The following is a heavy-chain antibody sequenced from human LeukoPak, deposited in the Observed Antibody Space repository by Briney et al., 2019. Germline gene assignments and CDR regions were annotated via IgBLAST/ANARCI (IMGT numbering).Heavy chain of an antibody. Sequence: SETLALTCTVSGGSIGNYYWSWIRQPPGKGLEWIGYIYSSGSTNYNPSLKSRVTMSVDTSKNQFSLKLSSVTAADTAVYYCARSDIVVVVAATDAFDIWGQGTMVTVSS. D-gene: IGHD2-15*01. V-gene: IGHV4-59*08. CDR1: GGSIGNYY. J-gene: IGHJ3*02. CDR2: IYSSGST. CDR3: ARSDIVVVVAATDAFDI.